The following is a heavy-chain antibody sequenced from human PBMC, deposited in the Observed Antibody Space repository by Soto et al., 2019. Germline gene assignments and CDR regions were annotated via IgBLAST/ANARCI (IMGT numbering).Heavy chain of an antibody. D-gene: IGHD1-26*01. CDR1: GGTLSSFMNYP. Sequence: QMQLVQSGAEVKKPGSSVKVSCKASGGTLSSFMNYPINWVRQAPGQGLEWMGGTVPNGGTVNYAQKFQGRVTITADKSTGTAYMEVSSLRSEDTALYYCARRDTSGFLRYFDNWGQGTLVTVSS. J-gene: IGHJ4*02. V-gene: IGHV1-69*06. CDR2: TVPNGGTV. CDR3: ARRDTSGFLRYFDN.